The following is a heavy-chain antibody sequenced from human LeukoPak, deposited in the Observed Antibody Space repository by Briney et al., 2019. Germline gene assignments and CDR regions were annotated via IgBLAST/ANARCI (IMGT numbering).Heavy chain of an antibody. V-gene: IGHV4-59*01. J-gene: IGHJ6*02. Sequence: PSETLSLTCTVSGGSISSYYWSWIRQPPGKGLEWIGYIYYSGSTEYNPSLKSRVTISVDTSKNQFSLKLSSVTAAGTAVYYCARSDAVAGTGYGMDVWGQGTTVTVSS. CDR2: IYYSGST. CDR3: ARSDAVAGTGYGMDV. CDR1: GGSISSYY. D-gene: IGHD6-19*01.